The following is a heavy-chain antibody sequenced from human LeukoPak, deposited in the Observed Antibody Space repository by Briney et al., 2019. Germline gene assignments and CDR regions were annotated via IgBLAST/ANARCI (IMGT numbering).Heavy chain of an antibody. V-gene: IGHV4-30-2*01. D-gene: IGHD2-2*01. Sequence: PSETLSLTCAVSGGSISSGGYSWSWIRQPPGKGLEWIGYIYHSGSTYYNPSLKSRVTISVDRSKNQFSLKLSSVTAADTAVYYCARSTSCPFCWIDPWGQGTLVTVSS. CDR3: ARSTSCPFCWIDP. J-gene: IGHJ5*02. CDR1: GGSISSGGYS. CDR2: IYHSGST.